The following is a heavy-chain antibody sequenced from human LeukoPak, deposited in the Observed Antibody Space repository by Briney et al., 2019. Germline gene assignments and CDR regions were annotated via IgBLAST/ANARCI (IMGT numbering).Heavy chain of an antibody. Sequence: GGSLRLSCAASGFTFSSYAMSWVRQAPGKGLEWVSAISGSGGSTYYADSVKGRFTISRDNSKNTLYLQMNSLRAEDTAVYYCAKGPRYCSGGSCYFDYWGQGTLVTVSS. D-gene: IGHD2-15*01. CDR2: ISGSGGST. CDR3: AKGPRYCSGGSCYFDY. J-gene: IGHJ4*02. CDR1: GFTFSSYA. V-gene: IGHV3-23*01.